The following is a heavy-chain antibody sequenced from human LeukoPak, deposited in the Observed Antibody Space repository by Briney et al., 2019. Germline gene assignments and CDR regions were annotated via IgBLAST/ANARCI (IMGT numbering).Heavy chain of an antibody. Sequence: PGGSLRLSCAASGFTFSSYAMSWVRQAPGKGLEWVSAISGSGGSTYYADSVKGRFTISRDNSKNTLYLQMNSLRAEDTAVYYCAKGPAFYYDSSGSYFDFWGQGTLVTVSS. CDR2: ISGSGGST. D-gene: IGHD3-22*01. V-gene: IGHV3-23*01. CDR3: AKGPAFYYDSSGSYFDF. CDR1: GFTFSSYA. J-gene: IGHJ4*02.